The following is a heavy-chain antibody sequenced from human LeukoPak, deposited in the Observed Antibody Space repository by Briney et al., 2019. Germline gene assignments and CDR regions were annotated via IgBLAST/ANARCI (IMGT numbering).Heavy chain of an antibody. CDR3: AKEGWFASGLLSY. D-gene: IGHD5-12*01. Sequence: GGSLRLSCVASGITFSSYAMSWVRQAPGKGLEWVSGISGSSASTYYADSVKGRFTISRDNSKNTLYLQMNSLRAEDTAVYYCAKEGWFASGLLSYWGQGTLVTVSS. CDR2: ISGSSAST. J-gene: IGHJ4*02. CDR1: GITFSSYA. V-gene: IGHV3-23*01.